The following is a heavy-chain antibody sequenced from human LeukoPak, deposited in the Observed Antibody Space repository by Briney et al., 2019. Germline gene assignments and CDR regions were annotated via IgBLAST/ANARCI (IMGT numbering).Heavy chain of an antibody. D-gene: IGHD3-3*01. CDR3: ASAKADLWSGDFPDPVDY. CDR2: IYYSGST. CDR1: GGSISSYY. J-gene: IGHJ4*02. V-gene: IGHV4-59*08. Sequence: SETLSLTCTVSGGSISSYYWSWIRQPPGKGLEWIGYIYYSGSTNYNPSLKSRVTISVDTSKNQFSLKLSSVTAADTAVYYCASAKADLWSGDFPDPVDYWGQG.